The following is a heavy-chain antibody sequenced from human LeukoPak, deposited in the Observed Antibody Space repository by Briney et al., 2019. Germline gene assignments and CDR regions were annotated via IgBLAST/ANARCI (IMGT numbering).Heavy chain of an antibody. D-gene: IGHD6-19*01. CDR3: AKARMNSGWYDY. V-gene: IGHV3-23*01. Sequence: GGSLRLSCAASGFSFSDYGMHWVRQAPGKGLEWVAVISDSGRATYYTDSVKGRFTISRDNSKNTLYLQMNSLRAEDTATYYCAKARMNSGWYDYWGQGTLVTVSS. CDR2: ISDSGRAT. J-gene: IGHJ4*02. CDR1: GFSFSDYG.